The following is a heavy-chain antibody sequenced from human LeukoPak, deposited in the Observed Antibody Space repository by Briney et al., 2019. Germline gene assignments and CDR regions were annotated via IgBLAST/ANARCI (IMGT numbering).Heavy chain of an antibody. V-gene: IGHV3-23*01. CDR3: ARSITMVRGVISI. J-gene: IGHJ3*02. Sequence: GGSLRLSCAASGFTFSSYAMSWVRQAPGKGLEWVSAISGSGGSTYYADSVKGRFTISRDNSKNTLYLQMNSLRAEDTAVYYCARSITMVRGVISIWGQGTMVTVSS. D-gene: IGHD3-10*01. CDR1: GFTFSSYA. CDR2: ISGSGGST.